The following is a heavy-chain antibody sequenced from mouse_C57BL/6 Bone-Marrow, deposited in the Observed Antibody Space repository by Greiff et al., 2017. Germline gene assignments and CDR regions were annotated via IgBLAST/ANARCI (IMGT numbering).Heavy chain of an antibody. D-gene: IGHD1-1*01. J-gene: IGHJ3*01. Sequence: EVQLQQSGPELVKPGASVKIPCKASGYTFTDYNMDWVKQSHGKSLEWIGDINPNNGGTIYNQKFKGKATLTVDKSSSTAYMELRSLTSEDTAVYYCARQVITAVVEVRFAYWGQGTLVTVSA. CDR2: INPNNGGT. V-gene: IGHV1-18*01. CDR3: ARQVITAVVEVRFAY. CDR1: GYTFTDYN.